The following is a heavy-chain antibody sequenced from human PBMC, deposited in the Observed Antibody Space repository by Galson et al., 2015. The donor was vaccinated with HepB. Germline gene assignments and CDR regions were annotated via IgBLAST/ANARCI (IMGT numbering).Heavy chain of an antibody. CDR3: ARDRGRYSGYGNWFDP. V-gene: IGHV3-21*01. CDR1: GFTFSSYS. J-gene: IGHJ5*02. D-gene: IGHD5-12*01. Sequence: SLRLSCAASGFTFSSYSMNWVRQAPGKGLEWVSSISSSSSYIYYADSVKGRFTISRDNAKNSLYLQMNSLRAEDTAVYYCARDRGRYSGYGNWFDPWGQGTLVTVSS. CDR2: ISSSSSYI.